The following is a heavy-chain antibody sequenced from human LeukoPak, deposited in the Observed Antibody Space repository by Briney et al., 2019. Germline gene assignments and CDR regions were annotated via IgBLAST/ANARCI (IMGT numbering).Heavy chain of an antibody. Sequence: ASVKVSCKASGYSFTGYYIHWVRQAPGQGLEWMGWINPNSGGTKYAQKFQGRLTMTRDTSISTANMELSRLRSDDTAVYYCARERTTVVTLDYYYCMDVWGQGTTVTVSS. J-gene: IGHJ6*02. CDR1: GYSFTGYY. CDR2: INPNSGGT. CDR3: ARERTTVVTLDYYYCMDV. V-gene: IGHV1-2*02. D-gene: IGHD4-23*01.